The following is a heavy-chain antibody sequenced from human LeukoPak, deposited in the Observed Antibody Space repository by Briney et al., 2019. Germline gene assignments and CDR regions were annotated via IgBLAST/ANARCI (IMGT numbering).Heavy chain of an antibody. J-gene: IGHJ6*02. CDR1: GSTFTSYG. Sequence: ASVTVSCKASGSTFTSYGISWVRQAPGQGLEWMGWISAYNGNTNYARKFQGRVTMTRDTSISTAYMELSRLRSDDTAVYYCARGLVSTILGVVIIPSSGMDVWGQGTTVTVSS. CDR3: ARGLVSTILGVVIIPSSGMDV. CDR2: ISAYNGNT. V-gene: IGHV1-18*01. D-gene: IGHD3-3*01.